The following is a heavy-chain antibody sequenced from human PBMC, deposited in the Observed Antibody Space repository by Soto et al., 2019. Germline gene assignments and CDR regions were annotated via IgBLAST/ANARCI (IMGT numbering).Heavy chain of an antibody. V-gene: IGHV4-39*07. CDR2: INHSGST. D-gene: IGHD3-3*01. CDR3: ASTSEYYDFWSGYYTGSYYYYYGMDV. CDR1: GGSISSSSYY. Sequence: PSETLSLTCTVSGGSISSSSYYWGWIRQPPGKGLEWIGSINHSGSTNYNPSLKSRVTISVDTSKNQFSLKLSSVTAADTAVYYCASTSEYYDFWSGYYTGSYYYYYGMDVWGQGTTVTVSS. J-gene: IGHJ6*02.